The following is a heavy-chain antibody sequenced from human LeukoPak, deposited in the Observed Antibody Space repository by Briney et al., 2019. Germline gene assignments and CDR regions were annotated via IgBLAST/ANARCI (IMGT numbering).Heavy chain of an antibody. D-gene: IGHD2-21*02. CDR2: INPNSGGT. CDR3: ARGAYCGGDCLPGAFDI. V-gene: IGHV1-2*02. CDR1: GYTFTGYY. J-gene: IGHJ3*02. Sequence: ASVKVSCKASGYTFTGYYMHWVRQAPGQGLEWMGWINPNSGGTNYAQKFQGRVTMTRDASISTAYMELSRLRSDDTAVYYCARGAYCGGDCLPGAFDIWGQGTMVTVSS.